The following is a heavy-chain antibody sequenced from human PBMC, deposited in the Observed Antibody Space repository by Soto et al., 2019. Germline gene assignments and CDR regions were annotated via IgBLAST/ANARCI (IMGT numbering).Heavy chain of an antibody. D-gene: IGHD2-15*01. CDR1: GYSFTSYW. Sequence: GESLKISCKGSGYSFTSYWIGWVRQMPGKGLEWMGIIYPGDSDTRYSPSFQGQVTISADKSISTAYLQWSSLKASDTAMYYCARHGGYCSDGSCYSDDYYYYYMDVWGKGTTVTVSS. CDR2: IYPGDSDT. J-gene: IGHJ6*03. V-gene: IGHV5-51*01. CDR3: ARHGGYCSDGSCYSDDYYYYYMDV.